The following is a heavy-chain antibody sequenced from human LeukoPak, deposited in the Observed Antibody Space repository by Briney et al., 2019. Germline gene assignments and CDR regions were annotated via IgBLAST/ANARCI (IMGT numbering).Heavy chain of an antibody. Sequence: GASVKVSCKASGYTFTGYYMHRVRQAPGQGLEWMGWINPNSGGTNYAQKFQGRVTMTRDTSISTAYMELSRLRSDDTAVYYCARRRLVRSYYYYYGMDVWGQGTTVTVSS. CDR2: INPNSGGT. D-gene: IGHD6-19*01. CDR1: GYTFTGYY. CDR3: ARRRLVRSYYYYYGMDV. V-gene: IGHV1-2*02. J-gene: IGHJ6*02.